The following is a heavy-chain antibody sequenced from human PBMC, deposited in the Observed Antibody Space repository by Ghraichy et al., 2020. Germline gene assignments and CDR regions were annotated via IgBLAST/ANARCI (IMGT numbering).Heavy chain of an antibody. D-gene: IGHD3-16*02. CDR1: GFPFSSYA. V-gene: IGHV3-23*01. CDR2: ISGSGGDT. CDR3: AKDHTFGGVIVIPVDAFDI. J-gene: IGHJ3*02. Sequence: GESLNISCAASGFPFSSYALSWVRQAPGKGLEWVSSISGSGGDTDYAASVKGRFTISRDNSKDTLDLQMNSLRAEDTAIYYCAKDHTFGGVIVIPVDAFDIWGQGTMVTVSS.